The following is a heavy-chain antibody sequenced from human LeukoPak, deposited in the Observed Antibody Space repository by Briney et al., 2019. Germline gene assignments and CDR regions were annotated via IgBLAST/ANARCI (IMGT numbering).Heavy chain of an antibody. CDR2: IKQDRSEK. Sequence: PGGSLRLSCAASGFTFSNYWMSWVRQAPGKGLEWVANIKQDRSEKYYVDSVKGRFTISRDNAKNSLYLQMNSLRAEDTAVYYCARLYYYYYYMDVWGKGTTVTISS. J-gene: IGHJ6*03. CDR1: GFTFSNYW. CDR3: ARLYYYYYYMDV. V-gene: IGHV3-7*01.